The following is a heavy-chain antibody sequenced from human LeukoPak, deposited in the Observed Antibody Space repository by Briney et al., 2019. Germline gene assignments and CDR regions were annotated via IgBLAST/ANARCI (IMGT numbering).Heavy chain of an antibody. D-gene: IGHD4-17*01. J-gene: IGHJ6*03. V-gene: IGHV4-61*02. CDR1: GGSISSGSYY. Sequence: SETLSLTCTVSGGSISSGSYYWSWIRQPAWKGLEWIGRIYTSGSTNYNPSLKSRVTISVDTSKNQFSLKLSSVTAADTAVYYCASGTSPNDYGVMTRVDYYYYYMDVWGKGTTVTVSS. CDR3: ASGTSPNDYGVMTRVDYYYYYMDV. CDR2: IYTSGST.